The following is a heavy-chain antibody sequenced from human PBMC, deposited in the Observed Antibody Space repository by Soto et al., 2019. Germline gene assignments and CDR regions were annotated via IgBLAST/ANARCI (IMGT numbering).Heavy chain of an antibody. V-gene: IGHV4-34*01. D-gene: IGHD4-17*01. CDR1: GGSFSGYY. CDR3: ARGARVAMTTVTKFYYYYYMDV. J-gene: IGHJ6*03. CDR2: FILCGST. Sequence: ASETLSLTCAVYGGSFSGYYWSWIRQPPGKGLEWIGEFILCGSTNYNPSLKSRVTISVDTSKNQFSLKLSSVTAADTAVYYCARGARVAMTTVTKFYYYYYMDVWGKGTTVTVSS.